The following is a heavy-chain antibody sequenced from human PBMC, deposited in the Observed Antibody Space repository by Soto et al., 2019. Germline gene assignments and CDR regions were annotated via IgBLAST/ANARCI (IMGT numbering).Heavy chain of an antibody. CDR1: GYTFTSDG. D-gene: IGHD2-2*01. CDR3: ARAGGIIVVVPAAMPNWFDP. V-gene: IGHV1-18*01. J-gene: IGHJ5*02. CDR2: ISAYNGNT. Sequence: ASVKVSCKASGYTFTSDGISWVRQAPGQGLEWMGWISAYNGNTNYAQKLQGRVTMTTDTSTSTAYMELRSLRSDDTAVYYCARAGGIIVVVPAAMPNWFDPWGQGTLVTVSS.